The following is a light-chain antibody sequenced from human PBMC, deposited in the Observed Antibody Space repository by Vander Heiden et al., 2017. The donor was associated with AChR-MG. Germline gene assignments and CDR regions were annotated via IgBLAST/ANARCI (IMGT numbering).Light chain of an antibody. V-gene: IGLV2-11*01. CDR1: SSDVGSYNY. CDR2: DVT. Sequence: QSALTQPPSVSGSPGQSVAISCTGTSSDVGSYNYFFWYQQPPGKAPKLIIYDVTKRPSGAPDRFSGHKSGNTASLTISGLQAEDEADYYCWSYAGNNIYVFGAGTKVTVL. CDR3: WSYAGNNIYV. J-gene: IGLJ1*01.